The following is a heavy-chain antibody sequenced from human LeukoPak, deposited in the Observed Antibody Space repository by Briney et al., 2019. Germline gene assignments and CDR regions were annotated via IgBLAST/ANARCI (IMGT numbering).Heavy chain of an antibody. V-gene: IGHV4-39*07. CDR2: IYYSEST. Sequence: SETLSLTCTVSGGPISSSSYYWGWIRQPPGKGLEWIGSIYYSESTYYNPSLKSRVTISVDTSKNQFSLKLSSVTAADTAVYYCARTGWRIPFLGAFDIWGQGTMVTVSS. CDR1: GGPISSSSYY. CDR3: ARTGWRIPFLGAFDI. D-gene: IGHD2/OR15-2a*01. J-gene: IGHJ3*02.